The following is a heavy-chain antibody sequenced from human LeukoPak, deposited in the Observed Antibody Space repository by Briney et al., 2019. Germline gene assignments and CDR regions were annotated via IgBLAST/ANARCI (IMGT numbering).Heavy chain of an antibody. Sequence: GGSLRLSCAASGFTFSTYSMNWVRQAPGKGLEWVSYISSSSGTIYYADSVKGRFTISRDSAKNSLYLQMNSLRAEDTAVYYCARGSGWYHFDYWGQGTLVTVSS. D-gene: IGHD6-19*01. CDR1: GFTFSTYS. CDR3: ARGSGWYHFDY. J-gene: IGHJ4*02. CDR2: ISSSSGTI. V-gene: IGHV3-48*01.